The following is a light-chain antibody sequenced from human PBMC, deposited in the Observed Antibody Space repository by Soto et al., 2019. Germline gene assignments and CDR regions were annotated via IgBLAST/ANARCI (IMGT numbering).Light chain of an antibody. CDR1: QSVSSSY. Sequence: QGEKDTQSCRASQSVSSSYLAWYQQKPGQAPRLLIYGASSRATGIPDRFSGSGSGTDFTLTISRLEPEDFAVYYCQQYGSSPFTFGPGT. V-gene: IGKV3-20*01. CDR2: GAS. CDR3: QQYGSSPFT. J-gene: IGKJ3*01.